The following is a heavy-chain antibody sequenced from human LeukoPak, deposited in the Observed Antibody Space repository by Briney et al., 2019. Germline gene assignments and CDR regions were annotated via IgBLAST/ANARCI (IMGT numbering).Heavy chain of an antibody. V-gene: IGHV3-30*18. Sequence: GGSLRLSCAASGFTFSSYGMHWVRQAPGKGLEWVAVISYDGSNKYYADSVRGRFTISRDNSKNTLCLQMNSLRAEDTAVYYCAKDGRYCSSTSCPWGVYFDYWGQGTLVTVST. D-gene: IGHD2-2*01. CDR1: GFTFSSYG. J-gene: IGHJ4*02. CDR2: ISYDGSNK. CDR3: AKDGRYCSSTSCPWGVYFDY.